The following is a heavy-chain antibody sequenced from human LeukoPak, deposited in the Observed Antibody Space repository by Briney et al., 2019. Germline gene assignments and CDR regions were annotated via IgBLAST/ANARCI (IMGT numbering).Heavy chain of an antibody. CDR2: IIPIFGTA. CDR3: ARDGYGGDDFWSGSKYYFDY. J-gene: IGHJ4*02. D-gene: IGHD3-3*01. CDR1: RGTFSSYA. Sequence: ASVKVSCKASRGTFSSYAISWVRQAPGQGLEWMGGIIPIFGTANYAQKFQGRVTITADKSTSTAYMELSSLRSEDTAVYYCARDGYGGDDFWSGSKYYFDYWGQGTLVTVSS. V-gene: IGHV1-69*06.